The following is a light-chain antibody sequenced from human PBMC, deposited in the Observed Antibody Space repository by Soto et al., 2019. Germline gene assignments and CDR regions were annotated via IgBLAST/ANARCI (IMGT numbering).Light chain of an antibody. CDR3: QQRGNSPPWIT. V-gene: IGKV3-11*01. CDR2: DAS. Sequence: ESVVTQCPGTLSLTQGEKATVSGGAIQSVSIYLAWYQQKPGQAPRLLIYDASNRATGIPAKFSGSGSGTDFTLTISSLEPEDSAVYYCQQRGNSPPWITFGQGTKVDIK. CDR1: QSVSIY. J-gene: IGKJ1*01.